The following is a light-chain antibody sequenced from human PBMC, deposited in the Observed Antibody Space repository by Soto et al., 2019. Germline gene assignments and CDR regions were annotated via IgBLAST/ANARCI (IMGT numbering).Light chain of an antibody. CDR3: CSYAGGSTLV. CDR2: EAT. Sequence: QSALTQPASVSGSPGQSITISCTGTSSDIGTYNLVSWYQHHPGNAPKLMIYEATKRPSGVSSRFSGSKSANTASLTISGLQTEDEADYYCCSYAGGSTLVFGGGTKVTVL. J-gene: IGLJ3*02. V-gene: IGLV2-23*01. CDR1: SSDIGTYNL.